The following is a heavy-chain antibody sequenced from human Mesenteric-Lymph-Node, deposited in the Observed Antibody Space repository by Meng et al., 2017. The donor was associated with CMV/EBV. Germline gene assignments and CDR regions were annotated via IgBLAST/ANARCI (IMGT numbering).Heavy chain of an antibody. CDR2: ISWDGGST. CDR1: GLTFDDYT. J-gene: IGHJ1*01. V-gene: IGHV3-43*01. D-gene: IGHD2-15*01. Sequence: GESLKISCAASGLTFDDYTMHWVRQAPGKGLEWVSLISWDGGSTYYADSVKGRFTISRDNSKNSLYLQMNSLRTEDTALYYCAKDTRYCSGGSCVAEYFQHWGQGTLVTVSS. CDR3: AKDTRYCSGGSCVAEYFQH.